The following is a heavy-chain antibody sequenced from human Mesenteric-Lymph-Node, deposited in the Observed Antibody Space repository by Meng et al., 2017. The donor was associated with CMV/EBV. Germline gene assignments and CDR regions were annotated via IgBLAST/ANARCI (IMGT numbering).Heavy chain of an antibody. J-gene: IGHJ4*02. CDR2: ISASSTYI. D-gene: IGHD6-19*01. Sequence: SGFTFSSYSMNWVRQAPGKGLEWVSSISASSTYIYYADSVRGRFTISRDNAKNSLYLQINSLRVEDTAVYYCARALSPTSVTGARYWGQGTLVTVSS. CDR1: GFTFSSYS. V-gene: IGHV3-21*01. CDR3: ARALSPTSVTGARY.